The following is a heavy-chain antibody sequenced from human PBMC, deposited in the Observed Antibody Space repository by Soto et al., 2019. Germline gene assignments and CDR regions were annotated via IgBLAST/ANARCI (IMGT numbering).Heavy chain of an antibody. CDR3: ASGVVVVAATNYYYGMDV. D-gene: IGHD2-15*01. CDR2: IIPIFGTA. J-gene: IGHJ6*02. CDR1: GGTFSSYA. V-gene: IGHV1-69*01. Sequence: QVQLVQSGAEVKKPGSSVKVSCKASGGTFSSYAISCVRQAPGQGLEWMGGIIPIFGTANYAQKFQGSGRITAEESRSRAYMGLGSVRAEHTAVYHCASGVVVVAATNYYYGMDVWVQGTTVTVSS.